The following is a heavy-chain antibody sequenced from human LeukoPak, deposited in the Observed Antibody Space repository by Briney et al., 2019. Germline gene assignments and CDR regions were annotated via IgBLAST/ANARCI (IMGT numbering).Heavy chain of an antibody. J-gene: IGHJ4*02. V-gene: IGHV1-69*06. D-gene: IGHD3-22*01. CDR3: ARGWDYDSGGRPTAYVY. CDR2: IIPIFGTA. Sequence: SVKVSCKASGYTFTSYDINWVRQAPGQGLEWMGGIIPIFGTANYAQKFQGRVTITADKSTSTVYMELNSLKSEDTAVYYCARGWDYDSGGRPTAYVYWGQGTLVTVSS. CDR1: GYTFTSYD.